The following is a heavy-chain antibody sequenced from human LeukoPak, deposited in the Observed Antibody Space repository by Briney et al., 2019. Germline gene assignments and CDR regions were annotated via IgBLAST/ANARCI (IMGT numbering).Heavy chain of an antibody. CDR2: ISYDGGNT. CDR3: VKFVRYYFDY. J-gene: IGHJ4*02. CDR1: GFTFSTSG. D-gene: IGHD3-10*02. Sequence: PGGSLRLSCAASGFTFSTSGMHWIRQAPGKGLEWVAVISYDGGNTYYADSVKGRFTIPRDNSKNTVFLQMHSLRGDDTAVYYCVKFVRYYFDYWGQGTLVTVSS. V-gene: IGHV3-30*18.